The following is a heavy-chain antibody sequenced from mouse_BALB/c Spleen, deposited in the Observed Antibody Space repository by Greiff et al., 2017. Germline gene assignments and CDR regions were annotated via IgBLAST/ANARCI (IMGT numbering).Heavy chain of an antibody. CDR3: ARIGMGNRPY. CDR2: IYPGDGDT. D-gene: IGHD2-14*01. Sequence: QVQLQQSGAELARPGASVKLSCKASGYTFTSYWMQWVKQRPGQGLEWIGAIYPGDGDTRYTQKFKGKATLTADKSSSTAYMQLSSLASEDSAVYYCARIGMGNRPYWGQGTTLTVSS. CDR1: GYTFTSYW. V-gene: IGHV1-87*01. J-gene: IGHJ2*01.